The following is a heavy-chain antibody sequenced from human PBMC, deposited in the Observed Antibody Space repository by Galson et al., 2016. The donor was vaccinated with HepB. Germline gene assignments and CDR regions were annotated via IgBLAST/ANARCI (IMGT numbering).Heavy chain of an antibody. Sequence: SVKVSCKVSGYTFTGHYVHWVRQAPGQGLEWMGWIDPSSGDTNCAQKFQGWVTMTRDTSVSTAFMDLNSLKSDDTAMYYCARGIVGASTRSFDIWGQGTMVTVSS. CDR2: IDPSSGDT. J-gene: IGHJ3*02. D-gene: IGHD1-26*01. CDR1: GYTFTGHY. V-gene: IGHV1-2*04. CDR3: ARGIVGASTRSFDI.